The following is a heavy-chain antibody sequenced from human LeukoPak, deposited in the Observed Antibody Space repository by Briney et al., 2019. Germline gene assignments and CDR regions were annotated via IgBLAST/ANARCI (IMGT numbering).Heavy chain of an antibody. CDR1: GFTFSSYG. J-gene: IGHJ4*02. CDR3: ARDSGGPFDY. V-gene: IGHV3-33*01. Sequence: PGGSLRLSCAASGFTFSSYGMHWVRQAPGNGLEWVAVIWYDGSNKYYADSVKGRFTISRDNSKNTLYLQMNSLRAEDTAVYYCARDSGGPFDYWGQGTLVTVSS. CDR2: IWYDGSNK. D-gene: IGHD4-23*01.